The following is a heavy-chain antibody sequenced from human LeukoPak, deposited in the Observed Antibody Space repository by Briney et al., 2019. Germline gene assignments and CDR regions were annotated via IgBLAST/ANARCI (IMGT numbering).Heavy chain of an antibody. D-gene: IGHD3-16*01. CDR3: GRDWEGAAGERLFEQ. Sequence: GGSLRLSCAASGFPFSDYGMHWVRQAPGKGLEWVSFIRRGGSYKYYADSVKGRFTISRDNSKNTVYLQMNSLRGEDTAVYYCGRDWEGAAGERLFEQWGQGTLVIVS. CDR2: IRRGGSYK. J-gene: IGHJ4*02. CDR1: GFPFSDYG. V-gene: IGHV3-30*02.